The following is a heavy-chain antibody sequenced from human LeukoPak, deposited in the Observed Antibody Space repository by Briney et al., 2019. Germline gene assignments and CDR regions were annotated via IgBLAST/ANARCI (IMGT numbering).Heavy chain of an antibody. V-gene: IGHV3-21*01. CDR1: GFTFSSCS. J-gene: IGHJ6*03. CDR3: ARDFDFRGFWSGYFPHYYYMDV. Sequence: GGSLRLSCAASGFTFSSCSMNWVRQAPGKGLEWVSSISSSSSYIYYADSLKGRFTISRDNAKNSLYLQMNSLRAEDTAVYYCARDFDFRGFWSGYFPHYYYMDVWGKGTTVTVSS. D-gene: IGHD3-3*01. CDR2: ISSSSSYI.